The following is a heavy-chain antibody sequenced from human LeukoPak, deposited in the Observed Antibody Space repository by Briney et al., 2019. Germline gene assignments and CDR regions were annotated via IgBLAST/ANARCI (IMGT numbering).Heavy chain of an antibody. J-gene: IGHJ3*02. V-gene: IGHV7-4-1*02. CDR3: ATLESFRGVSIDI. Sequence: ASVKVSCKASGYTFTSYAMNWVRQAPGQGLEWMGWINTNTGNPTYAQGFTGRFVFSLDTSISTAYLQISSLKAEDTAVYYCATLESFRGVSIDIWGQGTMVTVSS. CDR2: INTNTGNP. CDR1: GYTFTSYA. D-gene: IGHD3-10*01.